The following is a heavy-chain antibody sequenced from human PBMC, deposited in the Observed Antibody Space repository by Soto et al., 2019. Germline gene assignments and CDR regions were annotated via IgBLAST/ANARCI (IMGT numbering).Heavy chain of an antibody. Sequence: GETMRLSCAASGFTFSSKAMSWVRQKPGKGLEWDSAISGSGGSTYHADSMKGRFTISRDNSKNTLYLQMNSLRAEDTAVYYCAIPLGTILRYFDWLPDYYFDYWGQGTLVTVSS. CDR2: ISGSGGST. CDR1: GFTFSSKA. J-gene: IGHJ4*02. V-gene: IGHV3-23*01. D-gene: IGHD3-9*01. CDR3: AIPLGTILRYFDWLPDYYFDY.